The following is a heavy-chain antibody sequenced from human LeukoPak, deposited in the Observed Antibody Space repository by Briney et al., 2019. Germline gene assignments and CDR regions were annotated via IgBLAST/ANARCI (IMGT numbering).Heavy chain of an antibody. Sequence: GASVKVSCKASGYTFTSYYMHWVRQAPGQGLEWMGIINPSGGSTSYAQKFQGRVTMTRDTSTSTVYMELSSLRSEDTAVYYCASASGVVVIGDAFDIWGQGTMVTVSS. J-gene: IGHJ3*02. CDR2: INPSGGST. CDR3: ASASGVVVIGDAFDI. D-gene: IGHD2-21*01. V-gene: IGHV1-46*01. CDR1: GYTFTSYY.